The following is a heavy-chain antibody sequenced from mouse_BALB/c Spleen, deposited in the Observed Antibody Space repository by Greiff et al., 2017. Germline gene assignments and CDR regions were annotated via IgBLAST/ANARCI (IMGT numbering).Heavy chain of an antibody. J-gene: IGHJ4*01. V-gene: IGHV5-6*01. Sequence: EVQLQESGGDLVKPGGSLKLSCAASGFTFSSYGMSWVRQTPDKRLEWVATISSGGSYTYYPDSVKGRFTISRDNAKNTLYLQMSSLKSEDTAMYYCARRRYGNYNYAMDYWGQGTSVTVSS. CDR1: GFTFSSYG. CDR3: ARRRYGNYNYAMDY. CDR2: ISSGGSYT. D-gene: IGHD2-10*02.